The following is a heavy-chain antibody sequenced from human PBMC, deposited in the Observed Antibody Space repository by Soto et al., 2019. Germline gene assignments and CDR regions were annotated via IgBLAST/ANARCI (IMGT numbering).Heavy chain of an antibody. CDR3: ARVMGYYYGSGSQRGRDY. V-gene: IGHV3-53*04. Sequence: GGSLRLSCAASGFTVSSNYMSWVRQAPGKGLEWVSVIYSGGSTYYADSVKGRFTITRHKSKNTLYLQMNSLRAEDTAVYYCARVMGYYYGSGSQRGRDYWGQGTLVTVSS. D-gene: IGHD3-10*01. J-gene: IGHJ4*02. CDR1: GFTVSSNY. CDR2: IYSGGST.